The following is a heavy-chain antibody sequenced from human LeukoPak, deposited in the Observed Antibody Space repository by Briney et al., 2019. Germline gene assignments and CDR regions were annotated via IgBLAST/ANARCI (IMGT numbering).Heavy chain of an antibody. J-gene: IGHJ4*02. Sequence: GESLKISCKGSGYSFTSYWIGWVRQMPGKGLEWMGIIYPGDSDTRYSPSFQGQVTISADKSISTAYLQWSSLKASDTAMYYSASHYDSSGYYFDYWGQGTLVTVSS. CDR3: ASHYDSSGYYFDY. CDR1: GYSFTSYW. D-gene: IGHD3-22*01. CDR2: IYPGDSDT. V-gene: IGHV5-51*01.